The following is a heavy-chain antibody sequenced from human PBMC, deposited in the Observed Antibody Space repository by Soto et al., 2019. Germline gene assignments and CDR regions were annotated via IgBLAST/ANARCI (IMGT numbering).Heavy chain of an antibody. D-gene: IGHD3-10*01. Sequence: SETLSLTCAVYGGSFSGYYWSWIRQPPGKGLEWIGEINHSGSTNYNPSLKSRVTISVDTSKNQFSLKLSSVTAADTAVYYCARLVRGVIPYYYGMDVWGQGATVTVSS. CDR3: ARLVRGVIPYYYGMDV. CDR1: GGSFSGYY. J-gene: IGHJ6*02. V-gene: IGHV4-34*01. CDR2: INHSGST.